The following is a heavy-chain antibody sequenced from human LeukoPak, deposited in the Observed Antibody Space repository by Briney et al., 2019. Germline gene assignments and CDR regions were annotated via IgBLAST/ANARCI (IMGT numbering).Heavy chain of an antibody. V-gene: IGHV3-21*01. CDR3: ARVPGSGITNNHIDY. D-gene: IGHD3-10*01. J-gene: IGHJ4*02. CDR2: ISSSSSYI. CDR1: GFTFSIYS. Sequence: GGSLRLSCAVSGFTFSIYSMNWVRQAPGKGLEWVSSISSSSSYIYYADSVKGRFTISRDNAKNSLYLQMNSLRAEDTAVYYCARVPGSGITNNHIDYWGQGTLVTVSS.